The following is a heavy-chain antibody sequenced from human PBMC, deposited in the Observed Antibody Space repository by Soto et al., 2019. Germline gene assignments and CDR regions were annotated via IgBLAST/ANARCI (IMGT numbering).Heavy chain of an antibody. Sequence: EVQLVESGGGLVQPGGSLRLSSAASGFTVSNLYMTWVRQAPGKGLQWVAVISSGGSTYYADSVKGRFTISRDNSKNTLYLEMNSLRAEDTAVYYCARDTLGGAYDFLHGGQGTLVTVSS. J-gene: IGHJ4*02. CDR2: ISSGGST. CDR3: ARDTLGGAYDFLH. CDR1: GFTVSNLY. V-gene: IGHV3-66*01. D-gene: IGHD3-3*01.